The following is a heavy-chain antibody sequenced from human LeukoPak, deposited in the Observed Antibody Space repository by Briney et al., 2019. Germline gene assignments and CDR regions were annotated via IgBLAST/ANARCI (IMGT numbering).Heavy chain of an antibody. D-gene: IGHD5-24*01. CDR1: GFTSNY. V-gene: IGHV3-53*01. Sequence: GGSLRLSCAASGFTSNYMSWVRQAPGEGLEWISLIYTDGTTTFYADSVKGRFTLSRDNSKNTFYLQMNGLRPEDTAVYYCASDGYNYFEFWGQGTLVIVSS. CDR2: IYTDGTT. J-gene: IGHJ4*02. CDR3: ASDGYNYFEF.